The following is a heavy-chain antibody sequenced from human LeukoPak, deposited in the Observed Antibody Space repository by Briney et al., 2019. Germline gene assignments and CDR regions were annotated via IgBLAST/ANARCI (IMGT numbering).Heavy chain of an antibody. CDR1: GFTFSNTW. V-gene: IGHV3-15*01. CDR3: TGDGWRVVSVTVGY. J-gene: IGHJ4*02. D-gene: IGHD6-19*01. CDR2: IKNKTDGGTT. Sequence: ARSLRLSCAVSGFTFSNTWTSWVRQAQGQWMDWVGRIKNKTDGGTTDYAAPVKGRFTISRNDSKNTLYLQMNSLKAEDTAVYYCTGDGWRVVSVTVGYWGQGTLVTVSS.